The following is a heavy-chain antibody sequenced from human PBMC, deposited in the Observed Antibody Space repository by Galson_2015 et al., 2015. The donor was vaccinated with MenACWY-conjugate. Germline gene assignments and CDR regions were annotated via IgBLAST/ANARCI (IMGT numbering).Heavy chain of an antibody. J-gene: IGHJ4*02. D-gene: IGHD5-18*01. V-gene: IGHV1-3*01. CDR3: ARDLGRRMQLGYALDY. Sequence: SVKVSCKASGYTFSSYAMHWVRQAPGQRLEWLGWINADNGDRKYSQKFQGRVTITRDTSASADYMELGSLRSEDTAVYYCARDLGRRMQLGYALDYWGQGTLVTVSS. CDR1: GYTFSSYA. CDR2: INADNGDR.